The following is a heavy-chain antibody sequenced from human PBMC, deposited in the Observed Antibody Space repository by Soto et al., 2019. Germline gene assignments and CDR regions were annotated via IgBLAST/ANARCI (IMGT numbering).Heavy chain of an antibody. CDR3: ARAGHDRDLCSGYYEPIDY. CDR1: GFTFSSYS. Sequence: EVQLVESGGGLVQPGGSLRLSCAASGFTFSSYSMNWVRQAPGKGLEWVSYISSSSSTIYYADSVKGRFTISRDNAKNSLYLQMNSLRAEDTAVYYCARAGHDRDLCSGYYEPIDYWGQGTLVTVSS. D-gene: IGHD3-3*01. CDR2: ISSSSSTI. V-gene: IGHV3-48*01. J-gene: IGHJ4*02.